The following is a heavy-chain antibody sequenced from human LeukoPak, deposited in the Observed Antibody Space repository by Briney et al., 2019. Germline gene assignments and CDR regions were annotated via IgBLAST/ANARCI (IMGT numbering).Heavy chain of an antibody. V-gene: IGHV3-23*01. CDR3: AKDDRIQTRRYSYNY. Sequence: GGSLRLSCASSGFTFSSYAMSWVRQAPGKGLEWVSVISGSGGSTSYADSVKGRFTISRDNSMNTLYLQMNSLRAEDTAVYYCAKDDRIQTRRYSYNYWGQGTLVTVSS. CDR1: GFTFSSYA. J-gene: IGHJ4*02. CDR2: ISGSGGST. D-gene: IGHD5-18*01.